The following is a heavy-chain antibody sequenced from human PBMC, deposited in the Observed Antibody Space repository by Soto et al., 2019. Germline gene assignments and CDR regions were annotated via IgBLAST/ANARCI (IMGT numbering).Heavy chain of an antibody. D-gene: IGHD2-2*01. CDR3: ARGVVVPAATWGAFDI. Sequence: QVQLVQSGAEVKKPGSSVKVSCKASGGTFSSYAISWVRQAPGQGLEWMGGIIPIFGTANYAQKLQGIVTITADESTSTAYMELSSLRSEDTAVYYCARGVVVPAATWGAFDIWGQGTMVTVSS. CDR1: GGTFSSYA. CDR2: IIPIFGTA. V-gene: IGHV1-69*01. J-gene: IGHJ3*02.